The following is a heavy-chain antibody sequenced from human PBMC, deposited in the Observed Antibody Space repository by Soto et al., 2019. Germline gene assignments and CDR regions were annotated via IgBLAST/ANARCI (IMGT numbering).Heavy chain of an antibody. CDR3: TRGSGSYYALY. Sequence: KPSETLSLTFTVSGGSISSGGYYWSWIRQHPGKGLEWIGYIYYSGSTYYNPSLKSRVTISVDTSKNQISLKVSSVTAADTAVYYCTRGSGSYYALYWGQGTLVTVSS. D-gene: IGHD1-26*01. V-gene: IGHV4-31*03. CDR1: GGSISSGGYY. J-gene: IGHJ4*02. CDR2: IYYSGST.